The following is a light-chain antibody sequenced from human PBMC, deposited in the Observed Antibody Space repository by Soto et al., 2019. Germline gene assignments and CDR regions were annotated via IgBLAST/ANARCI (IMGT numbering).Light chain of an antibody. V-gene: IGKV3-20*01. Sequence: EIVLTQSPGTLSLSPGEGATLSCRTSQSISSSYLSWFQQRPGQAPRVLIYGASNRASGIPDRFSGSGSGTDFTLTISSLEPEDFAVYYCQYYGRSPPYTFGQGTNLDIK. CDR1: QSISSSY. J-gene: IGKJ2*01. CDR2: GAS. CDR3: QYYGRSPPYT.